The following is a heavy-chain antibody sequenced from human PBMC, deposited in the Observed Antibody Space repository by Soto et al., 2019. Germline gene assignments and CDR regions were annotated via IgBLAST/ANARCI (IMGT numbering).Heavy chain of an antibody. J-gene: IGHJ5*02. V-gene: IGHV4-30-2*01. CDR3: ARDRVAAAGRWFDP. Sequence: SETLSLTCAVSGGSISSGGYSWSWIRQPPGKGLEWIGYIYHSGSTYYNPSLKSRVTISVDRSKNQFSLKLSSVTAADTAVYYCARDRVAAAGRWFDPWGQGTLVTVSS. D-gene: IGHD6-13*01. CDR2: IYHSGST. CDR1: GGSISSGGYS.